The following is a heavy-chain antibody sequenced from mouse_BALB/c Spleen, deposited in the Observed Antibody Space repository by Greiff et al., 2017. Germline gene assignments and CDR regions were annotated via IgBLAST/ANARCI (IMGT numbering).Heavy chain of an antibody. J-gene: IGHJ2*01. Sequence: EVQLVESGAELVKPGASVKLSCTASGFNIKDTYMHWVKQRPEQGLEWIGRIDPANGNTKYDPKFQGKATITADTSSNTAYLQLSSLTSEDTAVYYCADGYYYFDYWGQGTTLTVSS. D-gene: IGHD2-3*01. V-gene: IGHV14-3*02. CDR2: IDPANGNT. CDR1: GFNIKDTY. CDR3: ADGYYYFDY.